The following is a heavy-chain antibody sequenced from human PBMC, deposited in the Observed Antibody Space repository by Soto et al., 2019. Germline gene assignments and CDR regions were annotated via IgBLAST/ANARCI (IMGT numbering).Heavy chain of an antibody. V-gene: IGHV4-39*01. CDR1: GGSISSSSYY. Sequence: QLQLQESGPGLVKPSETLSLTCTVSGGSISSSSYYWGWIRQPPGKGLEWIGSFSYSGSTYYNPSLKSRVTISVDTSKNQFSLKLSSVTAADTAVYYCARYAHSSSWYLVFDYWGQGTLVTVSS. CDR3: ARYAHSSSWYLVFDY. CDR2: FSYSGST. D-gene: IGHD6-13*01. J-gene: IGHJ4*02.